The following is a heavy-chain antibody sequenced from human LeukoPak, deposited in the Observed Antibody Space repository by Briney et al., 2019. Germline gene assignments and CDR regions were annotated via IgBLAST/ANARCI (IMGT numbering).Heavy chain of an antibody. Sequence: HSGGSLRLSCAASGFTFSSYGMSWVRQAPGKGLEWVSSISGSGSSTYYAASVKGRFTVFRDNSKNTLYLQMNSLRAEDTALYYCAKGLLGRFDYWGQGTLVTVSS. CDR1: GFTFSSYG. D-gene: IGHD3-22*01. CDR2: ISGSGSST. J-gene: IGHJ4*02. CDR3: AKGLLGRFDY. V-gene: IGHV3-23*01.